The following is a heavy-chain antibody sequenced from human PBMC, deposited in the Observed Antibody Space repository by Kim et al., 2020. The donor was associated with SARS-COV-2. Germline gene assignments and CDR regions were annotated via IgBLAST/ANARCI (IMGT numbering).Heavy chain of an antibody. CDR1: GFTFSTHY. D-gene: IGHD3-16*01. CDR2: IKEDASDE. CDR3: AKGWGFDN. Sequence: GGSLRLSCEASGFTFSTHYMSWVRQAPGKGLEWVANIKEDASDESYADTVKGRFTISRDNARNSLYLQMNNLRVEETADYYCAKGWGFDNWGQGTLGTVS. J-gene: IGHJ4*02. V-gene: IGHV3-7*01.